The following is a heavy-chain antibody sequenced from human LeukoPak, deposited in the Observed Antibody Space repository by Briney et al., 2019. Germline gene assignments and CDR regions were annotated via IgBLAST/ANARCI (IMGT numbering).Heavy chain of an antibody. CDR2: ISGSGGST. V-gene: IGHV3-23*01. Sequence: GGSLRLSCAASGFTFSSYAMSWVRQAPGKGLEWVSAISGSGGSTYYADSVKGRFTISRDNSKYTLYLQMNSLRAEDTAVYYCAKALAAAGTLYGMDVWGRGTTVTVSS. CDR1: GFTFSSYA. J-gene: IGHJ6*02. D-gene: IGHD6-13*01. CDR3: AKALAAAGTLYGMDV.